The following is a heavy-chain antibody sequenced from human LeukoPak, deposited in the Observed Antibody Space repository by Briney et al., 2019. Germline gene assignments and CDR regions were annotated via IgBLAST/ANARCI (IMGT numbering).Heavy chain of an antibody. CDR2: IRSKANSYAT. V-gene: IGHV3-73*01. J-gene: IGHJ6*03. CDR1: GFTFSGSA. CDR3: TRERAQRGYSYGPDYYYYYMDV. Sequence: GGSLKLSCAASGFTFSGSAMHWVRQASGKGLEWVGRIRSKANSYATAYAASVKGRFTISRDDSKNTAYLQMNSLKTEDTAVYYCTRERAQRGYSYGPDYYYYYMDVWGKGTTVTVSS. D-gene: IGHD5-18*01.